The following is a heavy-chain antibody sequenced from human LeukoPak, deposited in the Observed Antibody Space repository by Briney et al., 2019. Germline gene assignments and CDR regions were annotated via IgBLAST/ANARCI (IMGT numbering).Heavy chain of an antibody. CDR2: IYYSGST. J-gene: IGHJ4*02. V-gene: IGHV4-59*08. Sequence: SETLSLTCTVSGDSMSSYYWSWIRQPPGKGLEWIGYIYYSGSTNYNPSLKSRVTISVDTSKNQFSLKLCSVTAADTAVYYCARRGNPRGSYFYYFDYWGQGTLVTVSS. D-gene: IGHD1-26*01. CDR1: GDSMSSYY. CDR3: ARRGNPRGSYFYYFDY.